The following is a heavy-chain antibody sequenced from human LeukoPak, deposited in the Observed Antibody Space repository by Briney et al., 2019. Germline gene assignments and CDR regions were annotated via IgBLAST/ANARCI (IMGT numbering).Heavy chain of an antibody. J-gene: IGHJ4*02. D-gene: IGHD2-21*01. CDR2: INPNSGGT. CDR1: GYTFTGYY. V-gene: IGHV1-2*02. CDR3: ARFKPVIECKRPLLDY. Sequence: ASVKVSCKASGYTFTGYYMHWVRQAPGQGLEWMGWINPNSGGTNYAQKFQGRVTMTRDSSISTAYMELSRLRSDDTAVYYCARFKPVIECKRPLLDYWGQGTMVTVSS.